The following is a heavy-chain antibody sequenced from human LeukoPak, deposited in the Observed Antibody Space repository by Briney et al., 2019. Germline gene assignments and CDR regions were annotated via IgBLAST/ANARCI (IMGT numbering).Heavy chain of an antibody. J-gene: IGHJ4*02. CDR3: ARHGGGYSYDY. V-gene: IGHV4-59*08. Sequence: PSETLSLTCTVSGGSIRSYYWSWIRQPPGKGLELIGYIFNSGSTNYNPSLKSRVTISLDTSKNQFSLKLSPVTAADTAVYYCARHGGGYSYDYWGQGTLVTVSS. CDR2: IFNSGST. D-gene: IGHD5-18*01. CDR1: GGSIRSYY.